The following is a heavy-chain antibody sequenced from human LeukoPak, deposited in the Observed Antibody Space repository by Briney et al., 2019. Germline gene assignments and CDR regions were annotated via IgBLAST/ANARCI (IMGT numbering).Heavy chain of an antibody. Sequence: GSLRLSCAVSGFIVSANYMTWVRQAPGKGLEWVSVIYSDGTTYYADSVKGRFTISRDSSMNSLHLQMHGLRDVDTAVYYCARATYYASGSNLPFYAFDIWGQGTMVTVSS. J-gene: IGHJ3*02. CDR1: GFIVSANY. CDR3: ARATYYASGSNLPFYAFDI. V-gene: IGHV3-53*01. CDR2: IYSDGTT. D-gene: IGHD3-10*01.